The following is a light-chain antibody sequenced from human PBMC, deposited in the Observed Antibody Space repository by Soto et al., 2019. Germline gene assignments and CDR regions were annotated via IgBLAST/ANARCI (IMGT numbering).Light chain of an antibody. J-gene: IGKJ5*01. CDR2: GAT. CDR1: RRFSAN. V-gene: IGKV3-15*01. Sequence: LVLRQSPATCPVPPGEGATPPSRPSRRFSANLAWYRQKPGQPPRLLIYGATTRATGIPASFSGSGSGTEFTLTLSSLQSEDFAVYYCQQYNNWPITFGQGTRLEIK. CDR3: QQYNNWPIT.